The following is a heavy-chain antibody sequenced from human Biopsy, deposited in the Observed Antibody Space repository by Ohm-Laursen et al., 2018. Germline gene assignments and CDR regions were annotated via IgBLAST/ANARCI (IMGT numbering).Heavy chain of an antibody. V-gene: IGHV4-59*08. J-gene: IGHJ3*02. Sequence: GTLSLTCTVSGDSINSSYWSWIRQPPGKGLEWIGFISNSGNTNYNPSLKSRVTISVDTSMNQISLKVTSVTAADTAVYYCAKHGSGWTGDDALHIWGQGTMVTVSS. CDR1: GDSINSSY. CDR2: ISNSGNT. CDR3: AKHGSGWTGDDALHI. D-gene: IGHD6-19*01.